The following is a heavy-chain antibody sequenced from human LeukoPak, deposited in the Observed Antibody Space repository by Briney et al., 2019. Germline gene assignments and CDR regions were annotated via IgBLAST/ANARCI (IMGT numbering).Heavy chain of an antibody. Sequence: ASVKVSCKASGYTFTSYGISWVRQAPGQGLEWMGWINPNSGGTNYAQKFRGWVTMTRDTSISTAYMELSRLRSDDTAVYYCARVSSAAAVDAFDIWGQGTMVTVSS. CDR1: GYTFTSYG. V-gene: IGHV1-2*04. D-gene: IGHD6-13*01. J-gene: IGHJ3*02. CDR2: INPNSGGT. CDR3: ARVSSAAAVDAFDI.